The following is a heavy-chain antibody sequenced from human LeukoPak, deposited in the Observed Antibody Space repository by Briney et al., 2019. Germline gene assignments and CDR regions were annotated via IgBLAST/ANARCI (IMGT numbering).Heavy chain of an antibody. J-gene: IGHJ3*02. V-gene: IGHV4-34*01. CDR2: INDSGTA. D-gene: IGHD3-16*01. Sequence: PSETLSLTCAVFGGSLSGSHLSWIRQLPGTGLEWIGEINDSGTANNNPSLKNRVTISVDPSKNQFSLKLSSVTAADTAVYYCARQETVMLQGRFAFDIWGQGTVVTVSS. CDR3: ARQETVMLQGRFAFDI. CDR1: GGSLSGSH.